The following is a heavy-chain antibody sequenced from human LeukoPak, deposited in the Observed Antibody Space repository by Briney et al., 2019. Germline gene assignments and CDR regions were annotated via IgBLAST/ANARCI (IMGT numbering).Heavy chain of an antibody. CDR1: GGTFTSYA. CDR3: AGFFYDNSNDAFDI. Sequence: GASVKVSCKASGGTFTSYAISWVRQAPGQGLEWMGGIIPIYGRANYAQKFQGRVTITADESTRTVTMQLSSLRSEDTAVYYCAGFFYDNSNDAFDIWGQGTVVTVS. D-gene: IGHD3-22*01. V-gene: IGHV1-69*13. CDR2: IIPIYGRA. J-gene: IGHJ3*02.